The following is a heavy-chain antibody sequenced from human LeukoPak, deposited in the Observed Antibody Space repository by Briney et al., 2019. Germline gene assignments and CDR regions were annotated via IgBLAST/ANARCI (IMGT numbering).Heavy chain of an antibody. CDR3: ARTNSYDSSGYYYDY. D-gene: IGHD3-22*01. J-gene: IGHJ4*02. CDR2: IYYSGDT. V-gene: IGHV4-39*07. CDR1: GGSISSSSYY. Sequence: SETLSLTCIVSGGSISSSSYYWGWIRQPPGKGLEWIGSIYYSGDTYYNPSLKSRVTISIDTSKNQFSLKLYSVTAADTAVYYCARTNSYDSSGYYYDYWGQGTLVTVSS.